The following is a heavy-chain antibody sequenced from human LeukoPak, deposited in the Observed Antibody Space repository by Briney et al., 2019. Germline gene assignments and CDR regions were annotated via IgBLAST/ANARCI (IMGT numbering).Heavy chain of an antibody. Sequence: PGGSLRLSCAASGFTVSSNYMSWARQAPGKGLEWVSVIYSGGSTYYADSVKGRFTISRDNSKNTLYLQMNSLRAEDTAVYYCARDSVAGTSGYWGQGTLVTVSS. D-gene: IGHD6-19*01. V-gene: IGHV3-66*01. CDR3: ARDSVAGTSGY. CDR2: IYSGGST. CDR1: GFTVSSNY. J-gene: IGHJ4*02.